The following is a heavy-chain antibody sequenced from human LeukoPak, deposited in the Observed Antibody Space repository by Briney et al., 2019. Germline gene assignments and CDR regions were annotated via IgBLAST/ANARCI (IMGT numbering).Heavy chain of an antibody. CDR3: ARLSLSCSSTSCYEWFDP. D-gene: IGHD2-2*01. J-gene: IGHJ5*02. CDR2: MNPNSGNT. Sequence: ASVKVSCKASGYTFTSYDINWVRQATGQGLEWMGWMNPNSGNTGYAQKFQGRVTITRNTSISTAYMELSSLRPEDTAVYYCARLSLSCSSTSCYEWFDPWGQGTLVTVSS. V-gene: IGHV1-8*03. CDR1: GYTFTSYD.